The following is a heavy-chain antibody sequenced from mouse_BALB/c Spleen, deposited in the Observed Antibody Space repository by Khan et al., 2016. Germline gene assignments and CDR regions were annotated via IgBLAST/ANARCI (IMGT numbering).Heavy chain of an antibody. CDR3: AREDYGNYGDYFDY. Sequence: EVELVESGGGLVKPGGSLKLSCAASGFTFSSYAMSWVRQTPEKRLEWVASISSGGSTYYPDSVKGRFTISRDNARNTLKLQMSSLRSEDTAMYYCAREDYGNYGDYFDYWGQGTTLTVSS. CDR1: GFTFSSYA. D-gene: IGHD2-1*01. J-gene: IGHJ2*01. CDR2: ISSGGST. V-gene: IGHV5-6-5*01.